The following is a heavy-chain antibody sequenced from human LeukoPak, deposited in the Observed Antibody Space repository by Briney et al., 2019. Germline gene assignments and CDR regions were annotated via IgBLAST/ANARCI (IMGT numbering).Heavy chain of an antibody. V-gene: IGHV1-69*05. J-gene: IGHJ6*03. CDR1: GGTFSSYA. CDR2: IIPIFGTA. D-gene: IGHD3-22*01. CDR3: ARESNYYDSSGYRPTRDYYMDV. Sequence: ASVKVSCQASGGTFSSYAISWVRQAPGQGLEWMGGIIPIFGTANYAQKFQGRVTITTDESTSTAYMELSSLRSEDTAVYYCARESNYYDSSGYRPTRDYYMDVWGKGTTVTVSS.